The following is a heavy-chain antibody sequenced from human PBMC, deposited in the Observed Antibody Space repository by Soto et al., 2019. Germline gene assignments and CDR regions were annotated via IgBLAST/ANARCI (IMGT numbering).Heavy chain of an antibody. Sequence: GGSLRLSCAASGFTFSSYWMHWVRHAPGKGLVWVSRINSDGSSTSYADSVKGRFTISRDNAKNTLYLQMNSLRAEDTAVYYCARDPHDYSNYAFSGMDVWGQGTTVTVSS. CDR2: INSDGSST. D-gene: IGHD4-4*01. CDR1: GFTFSSYW. V-gene: IGHV3-74*01. CDR3: ARDPHDYSNYAFSGMDV. J-gene: IGHJ6*02.